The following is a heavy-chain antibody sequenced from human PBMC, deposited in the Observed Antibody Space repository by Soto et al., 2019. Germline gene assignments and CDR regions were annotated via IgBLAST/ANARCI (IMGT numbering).Heavy chain of an antibody. CDR2: IYHSGST. D-gene: IGHD6-13*01. CDR3: ARGWGIAAAGSDY. CDR1: GGSISSSNW. Sequence: PSETLSLTCTVSGGSISSSNWWSWVRHPPGKGLEWVGEIYHSGSTHYNPSLKSRVTISVDKSKNQFFLKLNSVTAADTAVYYRARGWGIAAAGSDYWGQGTMVTVSS. V-gene: IGHV4-4*02. J-gene: IGHJ4*02.